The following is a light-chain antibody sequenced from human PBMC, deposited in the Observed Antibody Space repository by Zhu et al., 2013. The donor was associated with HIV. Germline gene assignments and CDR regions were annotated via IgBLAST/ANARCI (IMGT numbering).Light chain of an antibody. CDR1: QSVSSY. Sequence: EFVLTQSPGTLSLSPGERATLSCRASQSVSSYLAWYQQKPGQAPRLLIYDASTRATDIPARFSGSGSGTDFSLTISSLEPEDFAIYYCQQRTKWPPITFGQGTRLEIK. V-gene: IGKV3-11*01. J-gene: IGKJ5*01. CDR2: DAS. CDR3: QQRTKWPPIT.